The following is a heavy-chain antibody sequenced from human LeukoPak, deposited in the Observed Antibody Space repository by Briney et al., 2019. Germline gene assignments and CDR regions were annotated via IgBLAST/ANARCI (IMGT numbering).Heavy chain of an antibody. CDR1: GYTFTGHY. CDR3: GRDPKLGIRGYTYGYIDH. CDR2: INTNTGNP. Sequence: VASVKVSCKASGYTFTGHYIHWVRQAPGQGLEWMGWINTNTGNPSYAQGFFTGRYVFSLDTSASTAYLQINGLKADDTAVYYCGRDPKLGIRGYTYGYIDHWGQGTLLTVAS. D-gene: IGHD5-18*01. V-gene: IGHV7-4-1*02. J-gene: IGHJ4*02.